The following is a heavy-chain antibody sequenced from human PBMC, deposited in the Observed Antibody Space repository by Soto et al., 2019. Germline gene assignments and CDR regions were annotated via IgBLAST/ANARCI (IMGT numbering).Heavy chain of an antibody. V-gene: IGHV3-30*18. CDR2: ISYDGSNK. CDR1: GFTFSSYG. J-gene: IGHJ3*02. D-gene: IGHD6-19*01. CDR3: AKDREWLALGSPQDAFDI. Sequence: GGSLRLSCAASGFTFSSYGMHWVRQAPGKGLEWVAVISYDGSNKYYADSVKGRFTISRDNSKNTLYLQMNSLRAENTAVYYCAKDREWLALGSPQDAFDIWGQGTMVTVSS.